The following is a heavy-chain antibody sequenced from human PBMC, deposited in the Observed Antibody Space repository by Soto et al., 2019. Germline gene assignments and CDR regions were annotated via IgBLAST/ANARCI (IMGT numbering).Heavy chain of an antibody. V-gene: IGHV4-59*01. CDR2: IYYSGST. CDR3: ARGGYCSGGSCYSVPYYYGMDV. J-gene: IGHJ6*02. CDR1: GGSISSYY. D-gene: IGHD2-15*01. Sequence: SETLSLTCTVSGGSISSYYWSWIRQPPGKGLEWIGYIYYSGSTNYNPSLKSRVTISVDTSKNQFSLKLSSVTAADTAVYYCARGGYCSGGSCYSVPYYYGMDVWGQGTTVTVSS.